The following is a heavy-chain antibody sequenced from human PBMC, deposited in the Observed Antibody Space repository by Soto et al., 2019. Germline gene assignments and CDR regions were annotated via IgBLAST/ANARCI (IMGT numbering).Heavy chain of an antibody. CDR1: GGSVSSGSYY. V-gene: IGHV4-61*01. Sequence: SETLCLTCTVSGGSVSSGSYYWSWIRQPPGKGLECIGYIYYSGSTNYNPSLKSRVTISVDTSKNQFSLKVSPVTAADTAVYYCASSSENSYGYPDAFDIWGQGTMVTVSS. D-gene: IGHD5-18*01. J-gene: IGHJ3*02. CDR3: ASSSENSYGYPDAFDI. CDR2: IYYSGST.